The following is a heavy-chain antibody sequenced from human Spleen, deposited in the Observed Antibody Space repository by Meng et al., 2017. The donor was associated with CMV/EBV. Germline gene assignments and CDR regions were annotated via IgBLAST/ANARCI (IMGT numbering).Heavy chain of an antibody. J-gene: IGHJ4*02. CDR2: ISNDGSNK. Sequence: GESLKISCAASGFSFSDYAMHWVRQAPGKGLEWVAVISNDGSNKYYAESMKGRLTISRDNSKNTLYLQMNSLRAEDAAVYYCANPSDYSTYFDYWGQGTLVTVSS. V-gene: IGHV3-30*04. D-gene: IGHD4-11*01. CDR3: ANPSDYSTYFDY. CDR1: GFSFSDYA.